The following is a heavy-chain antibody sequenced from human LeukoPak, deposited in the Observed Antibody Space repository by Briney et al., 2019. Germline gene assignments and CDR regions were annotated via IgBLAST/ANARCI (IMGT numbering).Heavy chain of an antibody. CDR2: INSDGRST. J-gene: IGHJ4*02. CDR3: ARGTLYASLGDY. D-gene: IGHD1-14*01. CDR1: GFSFSSYE. Sequence: GGSLRLSCSASGFSFSSYEMNWVRQAPGKGLEWVSRINSDGRSTNYTDSVKGRFTISRDNAKDTLYLQMNSLRAEDTAVYYCARGTLYASLGDYWGQGTLVTVSS. V-gene: IGHV3-74*01.